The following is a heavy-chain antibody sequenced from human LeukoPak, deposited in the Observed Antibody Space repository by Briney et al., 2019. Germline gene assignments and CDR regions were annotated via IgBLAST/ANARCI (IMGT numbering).Heavy chain of an antibody. J-gene: IGHJ2*01. CDR2: VNHSGST. CDR3: ARVEGNTSGSRNFWYFDL. D-gene: IGHD3-10*01. V-gene: IGHV4-34*01. CDR1: GVSFSGYY. Sequence: SETLSLTCAVYGVSFSGYYWSWIRQPPGKGREWIGEVNHSGSTNQNPSLQSRVTISADTSKKQFSLKVTSVTAADTAMYYCARVEGNTSGSRNFWYFDLWGRGTLVTVSS.